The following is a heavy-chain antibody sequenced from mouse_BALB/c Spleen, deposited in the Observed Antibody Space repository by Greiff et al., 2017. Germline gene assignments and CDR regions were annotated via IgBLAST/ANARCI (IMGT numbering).Heavy chain of an antibody. Sequence: VKLVESGPGLVAPSQSLSITCTVSGFSLTSYGVHWVRQPPGKGLEWLGVIWAGGSTNYNSALMSRLSISKDNSKSQVFLKMNSLQTDDTAMYYCARDGVAYYSTPFDYWGQGTTLTVSS. CDR2: IWAGGST. J-gene: IGHJ2*01. CDR1: GFSLTSYG. D-gene: IGHD2-5*01. V-gene: IGHV2-9*02. CDR3: ARDGVAYYSTPFDY.